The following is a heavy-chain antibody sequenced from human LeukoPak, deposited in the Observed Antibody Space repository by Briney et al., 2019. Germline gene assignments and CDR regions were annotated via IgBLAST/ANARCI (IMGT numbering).Heavy chain of an antibody. CDR1: GGSINSNSYS. D-gene: IGHD6-13*01. J-gene: IGHJ6*02. CDR2: IYYSGSS. Sequence: PSETLSLTCTVSGGSINSNSYSWGWIRQPPGKGLEWIASIYYSGSSYYNSSLKSRVTISADASKNQFSLKVKSVTVADTAVYYCARLVAAGTRGGTDVWGQGTTVTVSS. CDR3: ARLVAAGTRGGTDV. V-gene: IGHV4-39*01.